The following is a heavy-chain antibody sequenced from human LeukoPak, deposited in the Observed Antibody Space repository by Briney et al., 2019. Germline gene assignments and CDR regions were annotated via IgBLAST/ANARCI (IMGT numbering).Heavy chain of an antibody. CDR2: INHSGST. Sequence: SETLSLTCAVYGGSFSGYYWSWIRQPPGKGLEWIGEINHSGSTNYNPSLKSRVTISVDTSKNQFSLKLSSVTAADTAVYYCARVRVEQWLTNFDYWGQGTLVTVSS. J-gene: IGHJ4*02. D-gene: IGHD6-19*01. CDR1: GGSFSGYY. CDR3: ARVRVEQWLTNFDY. V-gene: IGHV4-34*01.